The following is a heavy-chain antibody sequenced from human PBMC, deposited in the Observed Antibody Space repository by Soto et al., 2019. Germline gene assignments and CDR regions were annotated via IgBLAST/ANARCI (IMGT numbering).Heavy chain of an antibody. D-gene: IGHD2-15*01. J-gene: IGHJ3*02. V-gene: IGHV3-23*01. CDR2: ISGSGGST. Sequence: GGSLRLSCAASGFTFSGYAMSWVRQAPGKGLEWVSAISGSGGSTYYADSVKGRFTISRDNSKNTLYLQMNSLRAEDTAVYYCARVWVVAGLAAFDIWGQGTMVTVS. CDR1: GFTFSGYA. CDR3: ARVWVVAGLAAFDI.